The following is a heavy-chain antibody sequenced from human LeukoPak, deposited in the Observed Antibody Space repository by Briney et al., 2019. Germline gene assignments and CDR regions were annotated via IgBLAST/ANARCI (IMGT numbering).Heavy chain of an antibody. CDR3: ARDGRLYSSGWPPYYFDY. D-gene: IGHD6-19*01. V-gene: IGHV3-64*01. Sequence: GWALTLSCPASGFTFSNYAMHWVRQAPGRGLEYVSAISSNGGSTYYANSVKGRFTISRDNSKNTLYLQMGSLRAEDMAVYYCARDGRLYSSGWPPYYFDYWGQGTLVTGSS. CDR2: ISSNGGST. CDR1: GFTFSNYA. J-gene: IGHJ4*02.